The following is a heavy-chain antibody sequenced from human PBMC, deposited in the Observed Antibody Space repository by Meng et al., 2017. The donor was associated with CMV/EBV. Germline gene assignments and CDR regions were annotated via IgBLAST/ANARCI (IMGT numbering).Heavy chain of an antibody. Sequence: SETLSLTCAVYGGSFSGYYWSWIRQPPGKGLEWIGEINHSGSTNYNLSLKSRVTISVDTSKNQFSLKLSSVTAADTAVYYCARGRYCSSTSCTYYYYGMDVWGQGTTVTVSS. J-gene: IGHJ6*02. D-gene: IGHD2-2*01. CDR3: ARGRYCSSTSCTYYYYGMDV. V-gene: IGHV4-34*01. CDR2: INHSGST. CDR1: GGSFSGYY.